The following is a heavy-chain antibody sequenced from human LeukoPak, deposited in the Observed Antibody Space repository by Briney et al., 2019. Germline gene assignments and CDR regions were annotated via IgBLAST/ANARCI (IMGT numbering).Heavy chain of an antibody. D-gene: IGHD4-17*01. Sequence: ASVKVSCKASGYTFTTYGISWVRQAPGQGLEWMGWISGHSEKTNAAQNLQDRLTMTIDTSTTTAYMELRSLRSDDTAVYYCARQGLYGDHGGFWGQGTLVTVSS. CDR3: ARQGLYGDHGGF. CDR1: GYTFTTYG. J-gene: IGHJ4*02. V-gene: IGHV1-18*01. CDR2: ISGHSEKT.